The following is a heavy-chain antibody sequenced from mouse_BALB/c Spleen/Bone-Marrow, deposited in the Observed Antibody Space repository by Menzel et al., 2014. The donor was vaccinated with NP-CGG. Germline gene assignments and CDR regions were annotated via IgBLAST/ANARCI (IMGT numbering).Heavy chain of an antibody. D-gene: IGHD1-1*01. J-gene: IGHJ4*01. V-gene: IGHV1-25*01. Sequence: EVKLVESGPELVKPGASVKVSCKASGYSFTGYTMNWVKQSHGKNLEWIGLINPYNGGTSYNQKFMGKATLTVDKSSSKAYMELLSLTSEDSAVYYCARWDYYGYAMDYWGQGTSVTVSS. CDR2: INPYNGGT. CDR3: ARWDYYGYAMDY. CDR1: GYSFTGYT.